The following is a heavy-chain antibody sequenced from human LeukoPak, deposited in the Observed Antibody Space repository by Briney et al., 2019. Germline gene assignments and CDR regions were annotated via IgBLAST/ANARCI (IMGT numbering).Heavy chain of an antibody. CDR2: IYHSGST. CDR3: ARGSWYYFDY. V-gene: IGHV4-39*07. Sequence: SETLSLTCTVSGGSISSSSYYWGWIRQPPGKGLEWIGSIYHSGSTYYNPSLKSRVTISVDTSKNQFSLKLSSVTAADTAVYYCARGSWYYFDYWGQGTLSPSPQ. CDR1: GGSISSSSYY. J-gene: IGHJ4*02.